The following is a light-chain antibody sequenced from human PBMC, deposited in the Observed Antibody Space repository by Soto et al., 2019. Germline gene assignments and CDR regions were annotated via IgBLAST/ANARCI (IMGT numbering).Light chain of an antibody. V-gene: IGKV3-11*01. Sequence: EIVLTQSPVTLSLSPGDRATLSCRASQTVSKYLAWYQQKPGQPPRLLVYDTSNRASGIPARFSGSGSGTDFTLTISSLEPEDFAVYYCLQYSDYPWTFGQGTEVEIK. CDR2: DTS. J-gene: IGKJ1*01. CDR3: LQYSDYPWT. CDR1: QTVSKY.